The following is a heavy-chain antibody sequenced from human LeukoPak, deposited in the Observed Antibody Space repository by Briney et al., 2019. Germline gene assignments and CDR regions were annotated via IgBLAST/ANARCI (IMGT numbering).Heavy chain of an antibody. D-gene: IGHD1-26*01. J-gene: IGHJ4*02. CDR3: ARGRGDSGSFPDF. Sequence: GGSLRLSCAASGFTFSSYAMSWVRQAPGKGLEWVSAISGSGGSTYYADSVKGRFTISRDNSKNTLYLQMNSLRAEDTAVFYCARGRGDSGSFPDFWGQGALVTVSS. V-gene: IGHV3-23*01. CDR2: ISGSGGST. CDR1: GFTFSSYA.